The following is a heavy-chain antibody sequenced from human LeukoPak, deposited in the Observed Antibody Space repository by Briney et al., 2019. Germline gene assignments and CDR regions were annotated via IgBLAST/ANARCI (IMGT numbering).Heavy chain of an antibody. CDR3: ARDLGATTVTPFDS. CDR1: GYTFTNFG. D-gene: IGHD4-17*01. Sequence: ASVKVPCKASGYTFTNFGISWVRQAPGQGLEWMGWISPYNGHTNYAQKFLGRVTMTTDTSTTTAYLELWSLRSDDTALYYCARDLGATTVTPFDSWGQGTLVTVSS. J-gene: IGHJ4*02. V-gene: IGHV1-18*01. CDR2: ISPYNGHT.